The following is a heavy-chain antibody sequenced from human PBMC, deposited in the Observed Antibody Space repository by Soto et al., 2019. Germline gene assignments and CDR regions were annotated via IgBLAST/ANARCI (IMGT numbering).Heavy chain of an antibody. V-gene: IGHV3-30-3*01. Sequence: QVQLVESGGGVVQPGRSLRLSCAASGFTFSSYAMHWVRQAPGKGLEWVAVISYDGSNKYYADSVKGRFTISRDNSKNTLYLQMNSLRAEDTAVYYCARGLRPSPTGYSSSLYSDYYGMDVWGQGTTVTVSS. CDR3: ARGLRPSPTGYSSSLYSDYYGMDV. D-gene: IGHD6-13*01. CDR2: ISYDGSNK. CDR1: GFTFSSYA. J-gene: IGHJ6*02.